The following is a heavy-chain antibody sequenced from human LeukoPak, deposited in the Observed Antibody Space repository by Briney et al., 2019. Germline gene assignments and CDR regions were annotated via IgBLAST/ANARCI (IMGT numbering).Heavy chain of an antibody. CDR1: GFTFSSYG. CDR3: AKDQATYDILTGYYRYRGLIDY. Sequence: GGSLRLSCAASGFTFSSYGMHWVRQAPGKGLEWVAVISYDGSNKYYADSVKGRFTISRDNSKNTLYLQMNSLRAEDTAVYYCAKDQATYDILTGYYRYRGLIDYWGQGTLVTVSS. D-gene: IGHD3-9*01. J-gene: IGHJ4*02. V-gene: IGHV3-30*18. CDR2: ISYDGSNK.